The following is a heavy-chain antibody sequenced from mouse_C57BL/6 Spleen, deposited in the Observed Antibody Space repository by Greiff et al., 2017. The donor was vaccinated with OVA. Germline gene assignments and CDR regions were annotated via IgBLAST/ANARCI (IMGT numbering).Heavy chain of an antibody. V-gene: IGHV2-2*01. D-gene: IGHD1-1*01. CDR2: IWSGGST. Sequence: VKLVESGPGLVQPSQSLSITCTVSGFSLTSYGVHWVRQSPGKGLEWLGVIWSGGSTDYNAAFISRLSISKDNSKSQVFFKMNSLQADDTAIYYCARPFTTVVANYYAMDYWGQGTSVTVSS. CDR3: ARPFTTVVANYYAMDY. CDR1: GFSLTSYG. J-gene: IGHJ4*01.